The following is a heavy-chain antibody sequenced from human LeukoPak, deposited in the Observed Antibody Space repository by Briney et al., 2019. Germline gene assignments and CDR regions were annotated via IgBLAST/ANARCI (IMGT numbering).Heavy chain of an antibody. CDR1: GLTFSSYM. CDR2: VSDSGGST. CDR3: ATCSSSCSLSGMGY. Sequence: PGGSLRLSCAASGLTFSSYMMTWVRQAPGKGLEWVSSVSDSGGSTFYADSVKDRFTISRDNSKNTLYLQMNSLRVEDTAVYFCATCSSSCSLSGMGYWGQGTLVTVSS. D-gene: IGHD2-2*01. V-gene: IGHV3-23*01. J-gene: IGHJ4*02.